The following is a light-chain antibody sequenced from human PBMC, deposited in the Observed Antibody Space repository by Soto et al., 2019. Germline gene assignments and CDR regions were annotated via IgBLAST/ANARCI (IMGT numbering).Light chain of an antibody. CDR1: SSDVGGYNY. Sequence: QSALTQPRSVSGSPGQSVTISCTGTSSDVGGYNYVSWYQQHPGKAPKLMIYDVSKRPSGVPDRFSGSKSGNTASLTTSGAQAEDEADYYCCSYAGSYTWVFGTGTKVT. V-gene: IGLV2-11*01. CDR3: CSYAGSYTWV. CDR2: DVS. J-gene: IGLJ1*01.